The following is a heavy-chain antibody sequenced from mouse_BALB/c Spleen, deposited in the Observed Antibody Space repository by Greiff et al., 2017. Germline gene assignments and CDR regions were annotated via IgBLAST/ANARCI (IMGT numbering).Heavy chain of an antibody. J-gene: IGHJ1*01. CDR2: ISSGSSTI. CDR3: ARWGYGSSYWYFDV. Sequence: EVKLQESGGGLVQPGGSRKLSCAASGFTFSSFGMHWVRQAPEKGLEWVAYISSGSSTIYYADTVKGRFTISRDNPKNTLFLQMTSLRSEDTAMYYCARWGYGSSYWYFDVWGAGTTVTVSS. D-gene: IGHD1-1*01. V-gene: IGHV5-17*02. CDR1: GFTFSSFG.